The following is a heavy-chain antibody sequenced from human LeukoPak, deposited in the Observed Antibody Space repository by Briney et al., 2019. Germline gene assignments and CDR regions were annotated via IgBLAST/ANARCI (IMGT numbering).Heavy chain of an antibody. CDR3: TRKGSQWDFLVDY. CDR1: GFTFSTYG. Sequence: PGGSLRLSCAASGFTFSTYGMSWVRQAPGKGLEWISGISGRGGSTYYADSVKGRFTISRDNSENSLYLQMDSLTAEDTAVYYCTRKGSQWDFLVDYWGQGTRVAVSP. D-gene: IGHD2/OR15-2a*01. CDR2: ISGRGGST. J-gene: IGHJ4*02. V-gene: IGHV3-23*01.